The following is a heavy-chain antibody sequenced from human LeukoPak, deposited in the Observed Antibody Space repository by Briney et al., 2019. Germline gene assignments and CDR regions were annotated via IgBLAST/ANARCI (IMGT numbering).Heavy chain of an antibody. V-gene: IGHV1-69*05. CDR3: ARELGYDFWSGYDY. D-gene: IGHD3-3*01. Sequence: SVKVSCKXSGGTFSSYAISWVRQSPGQGLEWMGRIIPIFGTANYAQKFQGRVTITTDESTSTAYMELSSLRSEDTAVYYCARELGYDFWSGYDYWGQGTLVTVSS. J-gene: IGHJ4*02. CDR1: GGTFSSYA. CDR2: IIPIFGTA.